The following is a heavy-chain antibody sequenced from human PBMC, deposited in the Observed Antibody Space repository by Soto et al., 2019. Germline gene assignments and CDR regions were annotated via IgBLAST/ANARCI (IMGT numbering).Heavy chain of an antibody. CDR3: ARVGRGFRSGYYLHSDYYYGMDV. V-gene: IGHV1-46*01. Sequence: GASVKVSCKASGYTFTSYYMHWVRQAPGQGLEWMGIINPSGGSTSYAQKFQGRVTMTRDASTSTVYMELSSLRSEDTAVYYCARVGRGFRSGYYLHSDYYYGMDVWGQGTTVTVSS. D-gene: IGHD3-3*01. CDR1: GYTFTSYY. J-gene: IGHJ6*02. CDR2: INPSGGST.